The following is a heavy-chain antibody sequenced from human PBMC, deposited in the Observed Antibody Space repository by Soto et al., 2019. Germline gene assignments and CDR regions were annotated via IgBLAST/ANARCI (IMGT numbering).Heavy chain of an antibody. V-gene: IGHV4-59*01. D-gene: IGHD6-13*01. CDR3: ASREGQQLVQGVGYYYMDV. Sequence: SETLSLTCTVSGGSISSYYWSWIRQPPGKGLEWIGYIYYSGSTNYNPSLKGRVTISVDTSKNQFSLKLSSVTAADTAVYYCASREGQQLVQGVGYYYMDVWGKGTTVTVSS. CDR1: GGSISSYY. J-gene: IGHJ6*03. CDR2: IYYSGST.